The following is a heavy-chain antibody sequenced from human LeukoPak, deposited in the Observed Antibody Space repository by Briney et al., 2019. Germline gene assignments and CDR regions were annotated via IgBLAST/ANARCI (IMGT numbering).Heavy chain of an antibody. D-gene: IGHD3-22*01. V-gene: IGHV4-4*07. CDR3: AKDSYYYDSSAYRIFDY. Sequence: SETLSLTCTVSGVSISSYYWSWIRQSAGKGLEWIGRIHTSGGTNYNPSLKSRVTMSVDTSKNQFSLRLSSVTAADTALYYCAKDSYYYDSSAYRIFDYWGQGTPVTVSS. J-gene: IGHJ4*02. CDR1: GVSISSYY. CDR2: IHTSGGT.